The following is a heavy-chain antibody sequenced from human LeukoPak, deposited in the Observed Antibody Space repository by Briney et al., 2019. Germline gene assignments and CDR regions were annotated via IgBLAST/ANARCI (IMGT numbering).Heavy chain of an antibody. CDR2: IIPIFGTA. CDR1: GGTFSSYA. D-gene: IGHD4-11*01. Sequence: SVKVSCKAPGGTFSSYAISWVRQAPGQGPEWMGGIIPIFGTANYAQKFQGRVTITTDESTSTAYMELSSLRSEDTAVYYCARGTVHRRVLDYWGQGTLVTVSS. V-gene: IGHV1-69*05. J-gene: IGHJ4*02. CDR3: ARGTVHRRVLDY.